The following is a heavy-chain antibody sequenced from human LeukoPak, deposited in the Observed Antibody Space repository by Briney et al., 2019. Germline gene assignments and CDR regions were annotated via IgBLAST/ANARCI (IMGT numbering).Heavy chain of an antibody. CDR2: ISNSGNSV. Sequence: GGSLRLSCAASGFTFSDYYMIWIRQAPGKGLECVSYISNSGNSVYYADSVKGRFTISRDNAKNLLYLQMNSLRADGTAVYYCARDGVLRHFDWLYYFDYWGQGTLVTVSS. J-gene: IGHJ4*02. CDR1: GFTFSDYY. D-gene: IGHD3-9*01. CDR3: ARDGVLRHFDWLYYFDY. V-gene: IGHV3-11*01.